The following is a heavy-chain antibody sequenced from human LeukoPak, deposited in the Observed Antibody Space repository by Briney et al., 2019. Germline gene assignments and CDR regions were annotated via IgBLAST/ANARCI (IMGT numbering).Heavy chain of an antibody. Sequence: ASVKVSCKASGYIFSTYGINWVRQAPGQGLEWMGWISAYNGNTNYAQKLQGRVTMTTDTSTSTAYMELRSLRSDDTAVYYCATGNWNDPYYYYGMDVWGQGTTVTVSS. J-gene: IGHJ6*02. CDR3: ATGNWNDPYYYYGMDV. V-gene: IGHV1-18*01. D-gene: IGHD1-1*01. CDR1: GYIFSTYG. CDR2: ISAYNGNT.